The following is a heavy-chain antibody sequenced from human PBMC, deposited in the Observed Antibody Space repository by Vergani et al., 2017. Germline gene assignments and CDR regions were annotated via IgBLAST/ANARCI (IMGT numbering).Heavy chain of an antibody. CDR3: ARSSTYYDSSGYYFYYFDY. V-gene: IGHV3-30-3*01. Sequence: QVQLVESGGGVVQPGRSLRLSCAASGFTFSSYAMHWVRQAPGKGLEWVAVISYDGSNKYYADSVKGRFTISRDNAKNSLYLQMNSLRAEDTAVYYCARSSTYYDSSGYYFYYFDYWGQGTLVTVSS. D-gene: IGHD3-22*01. CDR2: ISYDGSNK. J-gene: IGHJ4*02. CDR1: GFTFSSYA.